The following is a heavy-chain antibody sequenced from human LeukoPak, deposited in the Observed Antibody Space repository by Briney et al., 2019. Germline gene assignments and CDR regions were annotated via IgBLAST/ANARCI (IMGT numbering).Heavy chain of an antibody. CDR2: IYSTGST. CDR3: ARDYTMTHAFDI. Sequence: KSSETLSLTCTVSGGSISSYYWSWIRQPAGKGLEWIGRIYSTGSTNYNPSLKSRVTISVDTSKNQFFLKLNSVTAADTALYYCARDYTMTHAFDIWGQRTLVTVSS. J-gene: IGHJ3*02. D-gene: IGHD3-22*01. CDR1: GGSISSYY. V-gene: IGHV4-4*07.